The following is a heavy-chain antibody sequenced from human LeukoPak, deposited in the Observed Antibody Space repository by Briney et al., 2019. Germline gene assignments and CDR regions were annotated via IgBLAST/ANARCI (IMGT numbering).Heavy chain of an antibody. D-gene: IGHD3-9*01. CDR3: ARKDGDW. V-gene: IGHV4-59*08. CDR1: GGPIDTYY. CDR2: IYYSGTT. Sequence: SETLSLTCTVSGGPIDTYYWSWIRQPPGKGLEWIGYIYYSGTTNYNPSLKSRVTISVDTSKNQFSLRLSSVTATDTAVYYCARKDGDWWGQGTLVTVSS. J-gene: IGHJ4*02.